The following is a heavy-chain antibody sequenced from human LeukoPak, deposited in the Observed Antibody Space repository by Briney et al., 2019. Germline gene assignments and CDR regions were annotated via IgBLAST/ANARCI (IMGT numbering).Heavy chain of an antibody. V-gene: IGHV4-39*07. CDR2: IYYSGST. J-gene: IGHJ4*02. CDR3: ARVITVRGVIFDY. Sequence: SETLSLTCTVSGGSISSSSYYWGWIRQPPGRGLEWIGSIYYSGSTYYNPSLKSRVTISIDTSKNQFSLKLSSVTAADTAVYYCARVITVRGVIFDYWGQGTLVTVSS. CDR1: GGSISSSSYY. D-gene: IGHD3-16*01.